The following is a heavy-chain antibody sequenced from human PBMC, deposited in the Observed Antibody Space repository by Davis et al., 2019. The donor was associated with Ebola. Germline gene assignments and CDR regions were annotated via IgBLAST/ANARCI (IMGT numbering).Heavy chain of an antibody. CDR3: ARDQQLGDYYYGMDV. D-gene: IGHD6-13*01. CDR2: INPSGGST. CDR1: GYTFTSYY. V-gene: IGHV1-46*03. J-gene: IGHJ6*02. Sequence: ASVKVSCKASGYTFTSYYMHWVRQAPGQGLEWMGIINPSGGSTSYAQKFQGRVTTTRDTSTSTVYMELSSLRSEDTAVYYCARDQQLGDYYYGMDVWGQGTTVTVSS.